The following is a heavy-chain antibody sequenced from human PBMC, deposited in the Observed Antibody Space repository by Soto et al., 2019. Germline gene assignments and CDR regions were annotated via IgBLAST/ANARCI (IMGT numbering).Heavy chain of an antibody. CDR3: ARDPTLWFGELLFGPSHGMDV. CDR1: GFTFSSYA. Sequence: GGSLRLSCAASGFTFSSYAMHWVRQAPGKGLEWVAVISYDGSNKYYADSVKGRFTISRDNSKNTLYLQMNSLRAEDTAVYYCARDPTLWFGELLFGPSHGMDVWGQGTTVTVSS. CDR2: ISYDGSNK. D-gene: IGHD3-10*01. V-gene: IGHV3-30-3*01. J-gene: IGHJ6*02.